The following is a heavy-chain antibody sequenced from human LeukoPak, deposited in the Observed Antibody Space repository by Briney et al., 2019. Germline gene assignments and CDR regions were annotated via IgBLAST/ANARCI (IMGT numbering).Heavy chain of an antibody. CDR2: IIPIFGTA. CDR3: ARSLRYFDWLCVY. Sequence: GASVKVSCKASGGTFSSYAISWVRQALGQGLEWMGGIIPIFGTANYAQKFQGRVTITADKSTSTAYMELSSLRSEDTAVYYCARSLRYFDWLCVYWGQGTLVTVSS. D-gene: IGHD3-9*01. V-gene: IGHV1-69*06. J-gene: IGHJ4*02. CDR1: GGTFSSYA.